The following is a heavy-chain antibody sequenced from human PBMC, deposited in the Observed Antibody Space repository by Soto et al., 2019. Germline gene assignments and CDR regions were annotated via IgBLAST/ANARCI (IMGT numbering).Heavy chain of an antibody. D-gene: IGHD6-6*01. CDR3: AKDHAREQFVRGENWFDS. Sequence: PGGSLRLSCTASGFTFTNYAMTWARQAPGKGLEWVSTISGSGVRTYYADSVKGRFTISRDNSKNTLDLQMNSRRAEDTAIYYCAKDHAREQFVRGENWFDSWGQGT. CDR1: GFTFTNYA. V-gene: IGHV3-23*01. J-gene: IGHJ5*01. CDR2: ISGSGVRT.